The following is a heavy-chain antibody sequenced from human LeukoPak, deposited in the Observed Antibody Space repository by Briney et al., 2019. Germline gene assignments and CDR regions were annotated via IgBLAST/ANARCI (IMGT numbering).Heavy chain of an antibody. CDR3: ARGAPDSSGYYRHFDY. J-gene: IGHJ4*02. CDR2: MNPNSGNT. D-gene: IGHD3-22*01. CDR1: GYTFTSYD. V-gene: IGHV1-8*01. Sequence: GASVKVSCKASGYTFTSYDINWVRQATGQGLEWMGWMNPNSGNTGYAQKFQGRVSMTRNTSVSTGYMELSSLRSEDTAVYCCARGAPDSSGYYRHFDYWGQGTLVTVSS.